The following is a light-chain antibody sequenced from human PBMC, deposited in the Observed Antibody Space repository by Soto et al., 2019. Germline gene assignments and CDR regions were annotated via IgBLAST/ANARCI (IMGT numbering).Light chain of an antibody. V-gene: IGLV1-40*01. Sequence: QLVLTQPPSVSGAPGQRVTISCTGSSSNIGAGYDVHWYQQLPGTAPKLLIYDNSNRPSGVPDRFSGSKSGTSASLAITGLQAEDEADYYCQSYDSSLSAAVVFGGGTKLTVL. CDR1: SSNIGAGYD. CDR3: QSYDSSLSAAVV. CDR2: DNS. J-gene: IGLJ2*01.